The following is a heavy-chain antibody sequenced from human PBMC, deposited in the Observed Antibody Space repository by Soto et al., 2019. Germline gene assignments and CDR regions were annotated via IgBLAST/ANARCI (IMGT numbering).Heavy chain of an antibody. D-gene: IGHD2-15*01. J-gene: IGHJ4*02. CDR3: AKGDCSGGRCYRGFDY. Sequence: HPGGSLRLSCAASGFTFSSYDMSWVRQAPGKGLEWVSGVSASGSITSYADSAKGRFTISRDNAKNTVFLQMSSLRAEDTAVYFCAKGDCSGGRCYRGFDYWGQGTLVTVSP. CDR1: GFTFSSYD. V-gene: IGHV3-23*01. CDR2: VSASGSIT.